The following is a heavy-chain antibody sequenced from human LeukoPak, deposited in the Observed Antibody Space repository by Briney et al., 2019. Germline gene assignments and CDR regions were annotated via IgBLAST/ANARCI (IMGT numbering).Heavy chain of an antibody. J-gene: IGHJ6*03. CDR1: GGSTSSSTYY. CDR2: VDYSGST. D-gene: IGHD5-18*01. V-gene: IGHV4-39*07. Sequence: SETLSLTCTFSGGSTSSSTYYWGWIRQPPGKGLEWIGSVDYSGSTYYSPSLKSRVAISIDTSKDQFFLELSSVTAADTAVYYCVREAGHSYGYPFYYYYMDVWGKGTTVTVSS. CDR3: VREAGHSYGYPFYYYYMDV.